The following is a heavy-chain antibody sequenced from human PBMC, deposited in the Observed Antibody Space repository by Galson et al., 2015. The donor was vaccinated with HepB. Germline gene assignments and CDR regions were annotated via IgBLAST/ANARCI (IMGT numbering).Heavy chain of an antibody. V-gene: IGHV3-49*04. D-gene: IGHD1-1*01. J-gene: IGHJ6*02. Sequence: SLRLSCAASGFTFSSYAMSWVRQAPGKGLEWVGFIRSKAYGGTTEYAASVKGRFTISRDDSKSIAYLQMNSLKTEDTAVYYCTRDVEKPYYYYYGMDVWGQGTTVTVSS. CDR2: IRSKAYGGTT. CDR3: TRDVEKPYYYYYGMDV. CDR1: GFTFSSYA.